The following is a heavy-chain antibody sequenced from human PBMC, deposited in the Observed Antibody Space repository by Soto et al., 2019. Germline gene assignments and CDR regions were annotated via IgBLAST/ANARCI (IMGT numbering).Heavy chain of an antibody. D-gene: IGHD6-13*01. CDR2: ISGSGGST. V-gene: IGHV3-23*01. CDR3: AKVKLVLDAFDI. Sequence: PGGSLRLSCAASGFTFSSYAMSWVRQAPGKGLEWVSAISGSGGSTYYADSVKGRFTTSRDNSKNTLYLQMNSPRAEDTAVYYCAKVKLVLDAFDIWGQGTMVTVSS. J-gene: IGHJ3*02. CDR1: GFTFSSYA.